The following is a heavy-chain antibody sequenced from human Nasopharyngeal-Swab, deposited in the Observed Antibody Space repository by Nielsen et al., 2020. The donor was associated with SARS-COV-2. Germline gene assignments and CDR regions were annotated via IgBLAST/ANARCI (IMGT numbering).Heavy chain of an antibody. J-gene: IGHJ6*03. Sequence: SETLSLTCAAYGGSFSGYYWSWIRQPPGKGLEWIGEINHSGSTNYNPSLKSRVTISVDTSKNQFSLKLSSVTAADTAVYYCARGFGGTGDKFYYMDVWGKGTTVTVSS. CDR2: INHSGST. CDR1: GGSFSGYY. D-gene: IGHD7-27*01. CDR3: ARGFGGTGDKFYYMDV. V-gene: IGHV4-34*01.